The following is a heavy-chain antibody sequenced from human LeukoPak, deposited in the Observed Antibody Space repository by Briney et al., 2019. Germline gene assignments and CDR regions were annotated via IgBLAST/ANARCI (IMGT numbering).Heavy chain of an antibody. CDR2: ISSSSNYI. CDR1: GFTFSSYR. V-gene: IGHV3-21*04. CDR3: AKDPLVGATWGAFDI. Sequence: PGGSLRLSCAASGFTFSSYRMNWVRQAPGKGLEWVSSISSSSNYIYYADSVKGRFTISRDNSKNTLYLQMNSLRAEDTAVYYCAKDPLVGATWGAFDIWGQGTMVTVSS. D-gene: IGHD1-26*01. J-gene: IGHJ3*02.